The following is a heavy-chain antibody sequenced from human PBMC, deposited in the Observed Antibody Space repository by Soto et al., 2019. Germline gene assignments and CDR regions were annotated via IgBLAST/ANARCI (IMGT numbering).Heavy chain of an antibody. V-gene: IGHV1-69*01. CDR3: ARDVYGSGSYAVYYYYGMDV. Sequence: QVQLVQSGAEVKKPGSSVKVSCKASGGTFSSYAISWVRQAPGQGLEWMGGIIPIFGTANYAQKFQGRVTITADESTITAYMELSSLRSEDTAVYSCARDVYGSGSYAVYYYYGMDVWGQGTTVTVSS. J-gene: IGHJ6*02. D-gene: IGHD3-10*01. CDR2: IIPIFGTA. CDR1: GGTFSSYA.